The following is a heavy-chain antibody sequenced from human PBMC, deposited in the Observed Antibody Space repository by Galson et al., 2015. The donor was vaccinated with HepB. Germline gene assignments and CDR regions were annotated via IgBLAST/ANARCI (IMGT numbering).Heavy chain of an antibody. CDR3: ANSRPRRDGYNFDY. D-gene: IGHD5-24*01. V-gene: IGHV1-69*02. J-gene: IGHJ4*02. CDR2: IIPNLGIA. CDR1: GGTFSSYT. Sequence: SVKVSCKASGGTFSSYTISWVRQAPGQGLEWMGRIIPNLGIANYAQKFQGRVTITADTSTSTAYMELSSLRSEDTAVYYCANSRPRRDGYNFDYWGQGTLVTVSS.